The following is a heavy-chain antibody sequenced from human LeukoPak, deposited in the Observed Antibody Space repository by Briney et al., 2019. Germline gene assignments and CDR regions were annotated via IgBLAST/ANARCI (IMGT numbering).Heavy chain of an antibody. J-gene: IGHJ6*04. D-gene: IGHD6-13*01. V-gene: IGHV3-11*06. Sequence: GGSLRLTCAASGFTFSDYYMSWIRQAPGKGLEWVSYISSSSSYTNYADSVKGRFTISRDNAKNSLYLQMNSLRAEDTAVYYCARDQYKQLAEESSAMDVWGKGTTVTVSS. CDR2: ISSSSSYT. CDR1: GFTFSDYY. CDR3: ARDQYKQLAEESSAMDV.